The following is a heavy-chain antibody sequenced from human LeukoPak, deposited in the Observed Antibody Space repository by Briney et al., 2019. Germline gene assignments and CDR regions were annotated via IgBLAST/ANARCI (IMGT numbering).Heavy chain of an antibody. V-gene: IGHV3-7*05. CDR1: GFTFSTYR. Sequence: GGSLRLSCAASGFTFSTYRMSWARQGPGKGLEWVANIKEDGSEKYYVDSVKGRFTISRDNAKNSLYLQMNSLRAEDTAVYYCAGDGLTHFDSWGLGTLVTVSS. CDR3: AGDGLTHFDS. CDR2: IKEDGSEK. D-gene: IGHD4-23*01. J-gene: IGHJ4*02.